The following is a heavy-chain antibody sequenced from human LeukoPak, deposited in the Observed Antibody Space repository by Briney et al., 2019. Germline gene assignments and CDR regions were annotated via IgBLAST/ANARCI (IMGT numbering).Heavy chain of an antibody. D-gene: IGHD4-11*01. CDR2: IRSDGTID. V-gene: IGHV3-30*02. CDR1: GFTFRGFG. J-gene: IGHJ6*03. CDR3: AKMWGASNHYYYIDV. Sequence: GGSLRLSCAASGFTFRGFGLHWVRQAPGKGLEWLALIRSDGTIDTYADSVKDRFTISRDNSKSTLYLQMNSLRAEDTAVYYCAKMWGASNHYYYIDVWGEGTTVTVSS.